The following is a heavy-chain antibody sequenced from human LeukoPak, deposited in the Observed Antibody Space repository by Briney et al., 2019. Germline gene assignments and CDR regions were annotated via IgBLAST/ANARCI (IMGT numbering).Heavy chain of an antibody. D-gene: IGHD4-17*01. V-gene: IGHV3-7*01. J-gene: IGHJ4*02. Sequence: GSLRLSCAASGFTFSSYWMSWVRQAPGKGLEWVANIKQDGSEKYYVDSVKGRFTISRDNAKNSLYLQMNSLRAEDTAVYYCAKDPPTVTTFDYWGQGTLVTVSS. CDR2: IKQDGSEK. CDR3: AKDPPTVTTFDY. CDR1: GFTFSSYW.